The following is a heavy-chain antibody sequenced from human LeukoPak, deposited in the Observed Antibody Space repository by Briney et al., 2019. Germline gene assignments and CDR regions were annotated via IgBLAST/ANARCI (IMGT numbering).Heavy chain of an antibody. J-gene: IGHJ4*02. V-gene: IGHV4-39*07. Sequence: SETLSLTCTVSGGSISNYYWGWIRQAPGKGLEWIGSIYYSGNTYYNSSLKSRVTISVDTSKNQFSLKLSSVTAADTAVYYCARVRDLTMIGKIDYWGQGTLVTVSS. CDR1: GGSISNYY. D-gene: IGHD3-22*01. CDR3: ARVRDLTMIGKIDY. CDR2: IYYSGNT.